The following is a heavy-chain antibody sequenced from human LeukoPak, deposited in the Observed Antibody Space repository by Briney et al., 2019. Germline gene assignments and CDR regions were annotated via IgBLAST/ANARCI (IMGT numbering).Heavy chain of an antibody. CDR3: ARGYSSGWALDY. D-gene: IGHD6-19*01. Sequence: SETLSLTCTVSGGSDSSYYWSLIRQPTGKGLEWIGEINHSGSTNYNPSLKSRVTISVDTSKNQFSLKLSSVTAADTAVYYCARGYSSGWALDYWGQGTLVTVSS. J-gene: IGHJ4*02. CDR2: INHSGST. V-gene: IGHV4-34*01. CDR1: GGSDSSYY.